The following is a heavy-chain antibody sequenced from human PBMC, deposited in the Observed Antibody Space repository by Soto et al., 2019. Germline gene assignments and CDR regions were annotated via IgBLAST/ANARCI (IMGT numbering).Heavy chain of an antibody. Sequence: QVKLVQSGAEVKKPGASVKVSCKASGYTFSTYALTWVRRAPGQGLEWMGWISAHSGDTNYAQKFQGRVTMTTDTSTSTAYLELRRLTSDDTAVYYGASSITIMCVAPADGGHGTLVTVAS. V-gene: IGHV1-18*01. J-gene: IGHJ4*01. CDR1: GYTFSTYA. CDR2: ISAHSGDT. D-gene: IGHD2-2*01. CDR3: ASSITIMCVAPAD.